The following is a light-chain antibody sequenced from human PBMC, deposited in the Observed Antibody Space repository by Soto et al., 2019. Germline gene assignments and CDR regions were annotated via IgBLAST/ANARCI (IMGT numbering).Light chain of an antibody. CDR3: QHDGVSRPVT. CDR2: GAS. V-gene: IGKV3-20*01. J-gene: IGKJ2*01. Sequence: EIVLTQSPGTLSLSPGERATLSCRASQSVSSSYLAWYQQKPGLAPRLLIYGASSRATGIPDRFSGSGSGADFTRTISTLEPEDLAVYYCQHDGVSRPVTFGQGTKLEIK. CDR1: QSVSSSY.